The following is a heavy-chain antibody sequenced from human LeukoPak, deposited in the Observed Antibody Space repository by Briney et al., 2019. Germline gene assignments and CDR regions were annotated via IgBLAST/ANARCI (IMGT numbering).Heavy chain of an antibody. CDR1: GFTFRDFW. D-gene: IGHD2-2*01. Sequence: RGSLRLSCAESGFTFRDFWMHSGRQAPGKGLLWVSRINSDGSSTTYADSVKGRFTIARDNAKNTLYLQRKSLRAERTAVYFTARTLGVPSASEPCGQGALVTVSS. J-gene: IGHJ5*02. CDR3: ARTLGVPSASEP. V-gene: IGHV3-74*03. CDR2: INSDGSST.